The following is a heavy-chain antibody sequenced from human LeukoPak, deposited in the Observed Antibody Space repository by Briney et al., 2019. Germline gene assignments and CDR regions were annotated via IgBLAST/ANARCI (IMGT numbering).Heavy chain of an antibody. Sequence: SETLSLTCTVTGGSISSSNYYWGWIRQPPGKGLEWIGSIHYSGSTYYNPSLKSRVTISVDTSKNQFSLKLSSVTAAGTAVYYCARLHYGSGSYWGQGTLVTVSS. CDR1: GGSISSSNYY. J-gene: IGHJ4*02. V-gene: IGHV4-39*01. D-gene: IGHD3-10*01. CDR3: ARLHYGSGSY. CDR2: IHYSGST.